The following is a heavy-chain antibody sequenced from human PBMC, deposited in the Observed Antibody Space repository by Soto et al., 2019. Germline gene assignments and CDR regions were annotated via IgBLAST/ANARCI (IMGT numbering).Heavy chain of an antibody. D-gene: IGHD2-15*01. CDR3: ARENVVVVAATPSGDAFDI. J-gene: IGHJ3*02. CDR1: GGSISSYY. Sequence: QVQLQESGPGLVKPSETLSLTCTVSGGSISSYYWSWIRQPPGKGLVRIGDIYYSGSTNYNPSLQSRVTISVDTSKNQFSLKLSAVTAADTAVYYCARENVVVVAATPSGDAFDIWGQGTMVTVSS. CDR2: IYYSGST. V-gene: IGHV4-59*01.